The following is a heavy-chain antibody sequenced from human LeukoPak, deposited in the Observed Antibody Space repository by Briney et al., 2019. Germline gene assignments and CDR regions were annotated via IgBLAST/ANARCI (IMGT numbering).Heavy chain of an antibody. J-gene: IGHJ4*02. CDR2: INPNSGGT. D-gene: IGHD3-10*01. CDR1: GYTFTGYY. Sequence: GASVKVSCKASGYTFTGYYMHWVRQAPGQGLEWMEWINPNSGGTNYAQKFQGRVTMTRDTSISTAYMELSRLRSDDTAVYYCARELPYYYGSGSSDGNYWGQGTLVTVSS. CDR3: ARELPYYYGSGSSDGNY. V-gene: IGHV1-2*02.